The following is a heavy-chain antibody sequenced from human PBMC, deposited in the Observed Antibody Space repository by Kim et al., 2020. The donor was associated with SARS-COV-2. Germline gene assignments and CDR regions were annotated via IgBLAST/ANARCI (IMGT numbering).Heavy chain of an antibody. Sequence: NPSLKSRVTILLDTSKNQFSLNLTSVMAADTAVYYCARAPIWFGELGWFDSWGQGPLVTVSS. D-gene: IGHD3-10*01. V-gene: IGHV4-31*02. J-gene: IGHJ5*01. CDR3: ARAPIWFGELGWFDS.